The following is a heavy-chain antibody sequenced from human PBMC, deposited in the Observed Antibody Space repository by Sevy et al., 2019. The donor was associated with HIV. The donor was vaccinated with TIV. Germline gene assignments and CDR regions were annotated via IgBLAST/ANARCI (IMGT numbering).Heavy chain of an antibody. CDR2: ISGSGGST. Sequence: GGSLRLSCAASGFTFSSYAMSWVRQAPGKGLEWVSAISGSGGSTYYADSVKGRFTISRDNSKNTLYLQMNSLRAEDTAVYYCATRSYCSGGSCSGPLDYWGQGTLVTVSS. CDR3: ATRSYCSGGSCSGPLDY. V-gene: IGHV3-23*01. J-gene: IGHJ4*02. D-gene: IGHD2-15*01. CDR1: GFTFSSYA.